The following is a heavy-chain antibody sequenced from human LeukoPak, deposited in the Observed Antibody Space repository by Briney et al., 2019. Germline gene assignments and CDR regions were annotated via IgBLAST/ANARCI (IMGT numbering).Heavy chain of an antibody. D-gene: IGHD3-16*02. J-gene: IGHJ4*02. V-gene: IGHV1-18*01. Sequence: ASVKVSCKASGYIFTSYGISWVRQAPGQGLEWMGWISVYNDDKNYAQKFQGRVTMTTDPSTSTAHMELRSLRSDDTAVYYCARDNDCVWGSYRYPGYWGQGTLVTVPS. CDR3: ARDNDCVWGSYRYPGY. CDR2: ISVYNDDK. CDR1: GYIFTSYG.